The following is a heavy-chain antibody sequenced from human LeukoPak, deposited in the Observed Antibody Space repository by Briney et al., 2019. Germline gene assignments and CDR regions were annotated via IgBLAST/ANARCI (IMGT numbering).Heavy chain of an antibody. CDR3: ARHVPMIVVVRGAFDI. D-gene: IGHD3-22*01. Sequence: PSETLSLTCTVSGGSISSYYWSWIRQPPGKGLEWIGYIYYSGSTNYNPSLKSRVTISVDTSKNQFSLKLSSVTAADTAVYYCARHVPMIVVVRGAFDIWGQGTMVTVSS. CDR2: IYYSGST. V-gene: IGHV4-59*08. CDR1: GGSISSYY. J-gene: IGHJ3*02.